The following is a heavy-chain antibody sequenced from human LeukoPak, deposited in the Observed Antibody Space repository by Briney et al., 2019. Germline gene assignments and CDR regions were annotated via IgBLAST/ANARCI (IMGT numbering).Heavy chain of an antibody. J-gene: IGHJ4*02. CDR1: GGSFSGYY. V-gene: IGHV4-34*01. Sequence: SETLSLTCAVYGGSFSGYYWSWIRQPPGKGLEWIGEINHSGSTNYNPSLKSRVTISVDTSKNQFSLKLSSVTAEDTAVYYCAKRNLHPRGLAYWGQGTLVTVSS. CDR3: AKRNLHPRGLAY. CDR2: INHSGST. D-gene: IGHD6-25*01.